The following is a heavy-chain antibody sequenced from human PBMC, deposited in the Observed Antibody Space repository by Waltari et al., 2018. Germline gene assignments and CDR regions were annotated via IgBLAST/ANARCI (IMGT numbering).Heavy chain of an antibody. V-gene: IGHV1-3*01. CDR2: INDGNGIT. D-gene: IGHD3-16*01. CDR3: ARVEGAAGLDI. Sequence: QVQLVQSGAEVKKPGASVQVSCKASGYTFTSYAMHWVRQAPGQKLGWRGWINDGNGITKYSRKFQGRVTITRDTSAGTAYMELSSLRSEDTAVYYCARVEGAAGLDIWGQGTMVTVSS. CDR1: GYTFTSYA. J-gene: IGHJ3*02.